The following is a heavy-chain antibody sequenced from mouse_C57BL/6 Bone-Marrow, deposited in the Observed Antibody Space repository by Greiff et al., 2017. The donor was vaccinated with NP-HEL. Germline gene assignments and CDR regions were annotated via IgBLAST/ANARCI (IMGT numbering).Heavy chain of an antibody. J-gene: IGHJ1*03. CDR1: GYTFTSYW. CDR2: IDPSDSET. Sequence: QVQLQQPGAELVRPGSSVKLSCKASGYTFTSYWMHWVKQRPIQGLEWIGNIDPSDSETHYNQKFKDKATLTVDKSSSTAYMQLSSLTSEDSAVYYCARYDYYGCSYGYFGVWGTGTTVTVSS. D-gene: IGHD1-1*01. V-gene: IGHV1-52*01. CDR3: ARYDYYGCSYGYFGV.